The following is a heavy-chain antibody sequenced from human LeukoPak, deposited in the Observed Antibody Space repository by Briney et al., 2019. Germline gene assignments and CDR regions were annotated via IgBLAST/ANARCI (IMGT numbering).Heavy chain of an antibody. D-gene: IGHD3-10*01. CDR1: GYTFTSYY. J-gene: IGHJ4*02. Sequence: GASVKVSCKTSGYTFTSYYMNWVRQAPGQGLEFMGWINTGTGNPTYAQGFTGRFVFSLDTSVSTAYLQISTLKPEDTAVYYCASFGAHSFDYWGQGTLVTVSS. CDR3: ASFGAHSFDY. V-gene: IGHV7-4-1*02. CDR2: INTGTGNP.